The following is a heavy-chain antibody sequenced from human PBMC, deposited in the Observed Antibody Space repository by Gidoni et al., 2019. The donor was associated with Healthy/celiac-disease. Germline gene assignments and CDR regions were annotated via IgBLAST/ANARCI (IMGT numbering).Heavy chain of an antibody. CDR1: GFTFSSYS. D-gene: IGHD3-16*01. CDR3: SRGMITFGGTY. J-gene: IGHJ4*02. V-gene: IGHV3-21*01. Sequence: EVQLVESGGGLVKPGGCLRLSAAAPGFTFSSYSMNWVRQAPGKGLEGVSSISSSSSYIYYADSVKGRFPISRDNAQNSLYLEMNSLRAEDTAVYYFSRGMITFGGTYWGQGTLVTVSS. CDR2: ISSSSSYI.